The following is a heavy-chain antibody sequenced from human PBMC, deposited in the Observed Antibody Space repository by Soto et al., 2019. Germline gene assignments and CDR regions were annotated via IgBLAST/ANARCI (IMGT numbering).Heavy chain of an antibody. CDR1: GYTFTSYG. CDR3: ARDKVIASKYPDAFDI. CDR2: ISAYNGNT. J-gene: IGHJ3*02. D-gene: IGHD6-6*01. V-gene: IGHV1-18*01. Sequence: ASVKVSFKASGYTFTSYGISWVRQAPGQGLEWMGWISAYNGNTNYAQKLQGRVTMTTDTSTSTAYMELRSLRSDDTAVYYCARDKVIASKYPDAFDIWGQGTMVTVSS.